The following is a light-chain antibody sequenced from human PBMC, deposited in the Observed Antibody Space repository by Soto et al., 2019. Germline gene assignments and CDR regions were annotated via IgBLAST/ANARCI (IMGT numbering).Light chain of an antibody. J-gene: IGKJ2*01. CDR2: GIS. Sequence: EMVLTQSPGTLSLSPGERATLSCRASQSVTNRYFAWYQQRPGQAPRLLIYGISNTATGIPDRFSGSGSGTDFTLTISRLEPEDFVLYYCQQYSSLPHTFGQGTKLEVK. CDR1: QSVTNRY. V-gene: IGKV3-20*01. CDR3: QQYSSLPHT.